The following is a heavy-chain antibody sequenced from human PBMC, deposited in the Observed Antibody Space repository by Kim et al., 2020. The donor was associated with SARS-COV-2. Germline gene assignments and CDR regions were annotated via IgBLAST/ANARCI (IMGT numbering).Heavy chain of an antibody. V-gene: IGHV1-69*02. Sequence: YAQKFQGRVTRTDDKSTRTAYLELSSLRSEDTAVYDCATYDILPGGAFDIWGQGTMVTVSS. CDR3: ATYDILPGGAFDI. D-gene: IGHD3-9*01. J-gene: IGHJ3*02.